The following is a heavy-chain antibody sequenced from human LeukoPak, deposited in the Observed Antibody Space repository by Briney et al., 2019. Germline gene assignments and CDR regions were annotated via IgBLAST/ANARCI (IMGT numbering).Heavy chain of an antibody. Sequence: SVKVSCKASGGTFSSYAISWVRQAPGQGLEWMGRIIPILGIANYAQKFQGRVTVTADKSTSTAYMELSSLRSEDTAVYYCARGLSGYYYYGMDVWGQGTTVTVSS. CDR1: GGTFSSYA. J-gene: IGHJ6*02. D-gene: IGHD3-10*01. V-gene: IGHV1-69*04. CDR2: IIPILGIA. CDR3: ARGLSGYYYYGMDV.